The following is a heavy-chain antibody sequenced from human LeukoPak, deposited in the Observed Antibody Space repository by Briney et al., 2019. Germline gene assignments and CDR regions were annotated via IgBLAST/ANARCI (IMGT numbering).Heavy chain of an antibody. D-gene: IGHD6-13*01. J-gene: IGHJ4*02. CDR1: GFTFSSYA. Sequence: QAGGSLRLSCAASGFTFSSYAMHWVRQAPGKGLEWVAVISYDGSNKYYADSVKGRFTISRDNSKNTLYLQMNSLRVEDTAVYYCARDRGVYSRTLEDWGQGTLVTVSS. V-gene: IGHV3-30*04. CDR3: ARDRGVYSRTLED. CDR2: ISYDGSNK.